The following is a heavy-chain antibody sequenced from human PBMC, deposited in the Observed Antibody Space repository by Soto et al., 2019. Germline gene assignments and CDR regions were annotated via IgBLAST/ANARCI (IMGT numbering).Heavy chain of an antibody. J-gene: IGHJ5*02. D-gene: IGHD6-6*01. Sequence: SETLSLTCTVSGGSISSSSYFWDWIRQPPGKGLEWIGSIHYTGSTYYNPSLQSRVTISVDTSKNQFSLKLTSVTAADTAVYYCARQRAVAARPVWFDPWGQRTLVTVSS. CDR3: ARQRAVAARPVWFDP. CDR2: IHYTGST. V-gene: IGHV4-39*01. CDR1: GGSISSSSYF.